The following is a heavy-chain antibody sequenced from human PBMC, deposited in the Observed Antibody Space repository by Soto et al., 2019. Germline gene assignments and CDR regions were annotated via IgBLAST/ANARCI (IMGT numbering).Heavy chain of an antibody. D-gene: IGHD3-9*01. CDR3: ERDQLYYNDITGRPLNAFDV. V-gene: IGHV3-48*01. CDR1: GFTFSSYS. Sequence: GGSLRLSCAASGFTFSSYSMNWVRQAPGKGLEWVSYISSSSSTIYYADSVKVRFTISRDNSKNTLYLQMSSLRAEDTAVYYSERDQLYYNDITGRPLNAFDVWGKGTMVTVS. CDR2: ISSSSSTI. J-gene: IGHJ3*01.